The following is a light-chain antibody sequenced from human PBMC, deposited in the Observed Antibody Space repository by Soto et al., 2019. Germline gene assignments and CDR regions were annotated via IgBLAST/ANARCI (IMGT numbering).Light chain of an antibody. CDR3: QKSNNWPPIT. CDR1: QSVRSN. Sequence: EILMKQSPAALSASAGERATLSCRARQSVRSNLAWYQQNPGPAPRLLTYGASTRATGIPARFSGSGSGSEFTITIRRLQSEDFAVYFCQKSNNWPPITFGQGTRLEIK. CDR2: GAS. J-gene: IGKJ5*01. V-gene: IGKV3-15*01.